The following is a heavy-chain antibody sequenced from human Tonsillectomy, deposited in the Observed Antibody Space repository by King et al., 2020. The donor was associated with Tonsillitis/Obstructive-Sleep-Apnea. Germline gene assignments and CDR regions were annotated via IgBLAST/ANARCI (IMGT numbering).Heavy chain of an antibody. CDR3: ARDMVLEAGGDAFDI. Sequence: VQLQESGLGLVKPSETLSLTCTVSGDSISTYYWSWIRQPPGKGLEWIGYIHYSGSTNYNPSLKSRVTILVDTSKNQFSLKLSSVTAADTAVYYCARDMVLEAGGDAFDIWGQGTMVTVSS. J-gene: IGHJ3*02. D-gene: IGHD2-8*01. V-gene: IGHV4-59*01. CDR1: GDSISTYY. CDR2: IHYSGST.